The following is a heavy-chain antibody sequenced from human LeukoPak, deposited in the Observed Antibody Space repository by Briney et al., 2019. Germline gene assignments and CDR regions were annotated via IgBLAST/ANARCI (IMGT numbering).Heavy chain of an antibody. J-gene: IGHJ4*02. D-gene: IGHD3-10*01. CDR1: GFTFSSYE. Sequence: PGGSLRLSCAAPGFTFSSYEMNWVRQAPGKGLEWVSYISSSGSTIYYADSVKGRFTISRDNAKNSLYLQMNSLRAEDTAVYYCARDRITMVRRFDYWGQGTLVTVSS. CDR2: ISSSGSTI. CDR3: ARDRITMVRRFDY. V-gene: IGHV3-48*03.